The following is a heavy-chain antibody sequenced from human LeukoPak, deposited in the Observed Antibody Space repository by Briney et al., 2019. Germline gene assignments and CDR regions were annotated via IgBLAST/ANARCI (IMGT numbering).Heavy chain of an antibody. CDR3: ARGDVGYCSSTSCYPTYFQH. CDR2: INHSGST. D-gene: IGHD2-2*01. J-gene: IGHJ1*01. V-gene: IGHV4-34*01. Sequence: PSETLSLTCAVYGGSFSGYYWSWIRKPPGKGLEWIGEINHSGSTNYNPSLKSRVTISVDTSKNQFSLKLSSVTAADTAVYYCARGDVGYCSSTSCYPTYFQHWGQGTLVTVSS. CDR1: GGSFSGYY.